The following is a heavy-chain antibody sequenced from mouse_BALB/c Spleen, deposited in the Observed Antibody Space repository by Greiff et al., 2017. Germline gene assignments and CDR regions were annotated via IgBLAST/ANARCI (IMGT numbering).Heavy chain of an antibody. V-gene: IGHV5-6-5*01. Sequence: EVQLKESGGGLVKPGGSLKLSCAASGFTFSSYAMSWVRQTPEKRLEWVASISSGGSTYYPDSVKGRFTISRDNARNILYLQMSSLRSEDTAMYYCARESTWFSYWGQGTLVTVSA. J-gene: IGHJ3*01. CDR2: ISSGGST. CDR3: ARESTWFSY. CDR1: GFTFSSYA.